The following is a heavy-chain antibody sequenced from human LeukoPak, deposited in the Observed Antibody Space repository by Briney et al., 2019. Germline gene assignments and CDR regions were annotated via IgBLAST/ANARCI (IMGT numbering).Heavy chain of an antibody. CDR2: MNPNSGNT. D-gene: IGHD3-9*01. CDR1: GYTFTNDD. CDR3: ARSASGTGYTA. Sequence: GASVKVSCKASGYTFTNDDISWVRQATGQGLEWIGKMNPNSGNTGYAQKFQGRVTMTRSTSVSTVYMELNSLTSEDTAVYFCARSASGTGYTARGQGTLVTVSS. J-gene: IGHJ4*02. V-gene: IGHV1-8*01.